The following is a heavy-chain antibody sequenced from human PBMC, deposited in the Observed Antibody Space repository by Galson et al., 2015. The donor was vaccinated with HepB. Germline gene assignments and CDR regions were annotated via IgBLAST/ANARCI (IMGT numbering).Heavy chain of an antibody. V-gene: IGHV3-74*01. D-gene: IGHD2-15*01. J-gene: IGHJ4*02. CDR1: GFTFANYW. CDR2: ISGGATIT. CDR3: VREYCGGGYCSFDY. Sequence: SLRLSCAASGFTFANYWMHWVRQAPGKGLVWVSRISGGATITLYADSVEGRFTISRDNAKNTLYLQMDSLRADDTALYYCVREYCGGGYCSFDYWGQGTLVTVSS.